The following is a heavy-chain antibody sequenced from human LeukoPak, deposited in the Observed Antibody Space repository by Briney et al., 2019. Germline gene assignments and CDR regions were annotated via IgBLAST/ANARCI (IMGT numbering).Heavy chain of an antibody. V-gene: IGHV1-2*02. CDR2: INPNSGGT. Sequence: GASVKVSCKASGYTFTGYYMHWVRQAPGQGLEWMGWINPNSGGTNYAQKFQGRVTMTRDTSISTAYMELSRLRSDDTAVYYCARMGVRGVIIFRIEKGLDYWGQGTLVTVSS. J-gene: IGHJ4*02. CDR3: ARMGVRGVIIFRIEKGLDY. CDR1: GYTFTGYY. D-gene: IGHD3-10*01.